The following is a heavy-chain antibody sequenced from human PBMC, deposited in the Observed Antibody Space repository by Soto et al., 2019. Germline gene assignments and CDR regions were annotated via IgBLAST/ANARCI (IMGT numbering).Heavy chain of an antibody. D-gene: IGHD6-19*01. CDR2: INHSGST. V-gene: IGHV4-34*01. CDR3: ARGTRGYSSGWYDY. Sequence: SETLSLTCAVYGGSFSGYYWSWIRQPPGKGLEWIGEINHSGSTNYNPSLKSRVTISVDTSKNQFSLKLSSVTAAGTAVYYCARGTRGYSSGWYDYWGQGTLVTVSS. CDR1: GGSFSGYY. J-gene: IGHJ4*02.